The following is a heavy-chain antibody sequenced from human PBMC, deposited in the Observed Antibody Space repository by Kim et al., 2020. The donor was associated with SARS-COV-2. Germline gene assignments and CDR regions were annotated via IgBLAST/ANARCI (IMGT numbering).Heavy chain of an antibody. CDR1: GYTFTSYY. CDR2: INPSRGST. J-gene: IGHJ4*02. D-gene: IGHD2-21*02. V-gene: IGHV1-46*01. Sequence: ASVKVSCKASGYTFTSYYIHWVRQAPGQGLEWMGIINPSRGSTNYAQKFQGRVTMARDTSTSTVYMELSSLRSEDTAVYYCVREVGDWSVGYWGQGTLVT. CDR3: VREVGDWSVGY.